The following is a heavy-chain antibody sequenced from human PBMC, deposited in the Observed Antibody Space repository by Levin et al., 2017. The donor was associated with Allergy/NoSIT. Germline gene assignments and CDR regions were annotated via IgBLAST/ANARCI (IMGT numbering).Heavy chain of an antibody. CDR3: ARDRTIYRGYGAFDI. Sequence: ASVKVSCKASGYTFTGYYMHWVRQAPGQGLEWMGWINPNSGGTNYAQKFQGRVTMTRDTSISTAYMELSRLRSDDTAVYYCARDRTIYRGYGAFDIWGQGTMVTVSS. J-gene: IGHJ3*02. CDR2: INPNSGGT. CDR1: GYTFTGYY. D-gene: IGHD4/OR15-4a*01. V-gene: IGHV1-2*02.